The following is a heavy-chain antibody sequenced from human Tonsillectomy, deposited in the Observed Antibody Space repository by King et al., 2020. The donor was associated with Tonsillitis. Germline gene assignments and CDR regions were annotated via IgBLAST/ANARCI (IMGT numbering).Heavy chain of an antibody. CDR2: IYWNDDK. CDR3: AHVLIPHYYDSRGPRAFDI. J-gene: IGHJ3*02. D-gene: IGHD3-22*01. CDR1: GFSITTSGVG. Sequence: ITLKESGPKLVRPTQTLTLTCTFSGFSITTSGVGVGWIRQPPGKALEWLALIYWNDDKRYSPSLKSRLTITKDTSKNQVVLTMTNMDPVDTATYYFAHVLIPHYYDSRGPRAFDIWGQGTMVTVSS. V-gene: IGHV2-5*01.